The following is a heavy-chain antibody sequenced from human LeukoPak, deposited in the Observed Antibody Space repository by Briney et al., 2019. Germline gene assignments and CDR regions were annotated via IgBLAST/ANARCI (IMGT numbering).Heavy chain of an antibody. Sequence: ASVKVSCKASGYTFTGYYMNWVRQAPGQGLEWMGIINPSGGSTSYAQKFQGRVTMTRDTSTSTVYMELSSLRSEDTAVYYCASSSSWYSEYFQHWGQGTLVTVSS. CDR3: ASSSSWYSEYFQH. D-gene: IGHD6-13*01. CDR1: GYTFTGYY. CDR2: INPSGGST. J-gene: IGHJ1*01. V-gene: IGHV1-46*01.